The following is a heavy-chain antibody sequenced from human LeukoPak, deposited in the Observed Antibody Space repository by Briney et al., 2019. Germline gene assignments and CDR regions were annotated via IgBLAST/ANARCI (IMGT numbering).Heavy chain of an antibody. J-gene: IGHJ4*02. CDR1: GFTFSNYW. Sequence: GGSLRLSCAASGFTFSNYWMTWVRQAPGKGLEWVANIKQDGSEKHYVDSVKGRLTISRDNAKNPVYLQMNSLRADDTAVYYCARDRQIAYWGQGTLVTVSP. CDR2: IKQDGSEK. CDR3: ARDRQIAY. V-gene: IGHV3-7*01.